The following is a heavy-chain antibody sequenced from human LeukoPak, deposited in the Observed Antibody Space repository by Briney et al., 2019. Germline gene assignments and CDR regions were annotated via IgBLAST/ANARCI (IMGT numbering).Heavy chain of an antibody. V-gene: IGHV1-69*13. CDR2: IIPIFGTA. J-gene: IGHJ4*02. CDR3: ARDGDSSSWYFS. D-gene: IGHD6-13*01. CDR1: GGTFSSYA. Sequence: GASVKVSCKASGGTFSSYAISWERQAPGQGLEWMGGIIPIFGTANYAQKFQGRVTITADESTSTAYMELSSLRSEDTAVYYCARDGDSSSWYFSWGQGTLVTVSS.